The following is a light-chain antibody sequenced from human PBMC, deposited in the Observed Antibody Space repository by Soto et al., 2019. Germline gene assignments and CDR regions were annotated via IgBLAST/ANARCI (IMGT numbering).Light chain of an antibody. Sequence: QSALTQPPSASGSPGQSVTISCTGTSSDVGGYSSVAWFQHHPGKAPKLMIYEVSKRPSGVPNRFSGSKSGNTASLTISGLQAEDEADYYCCSYAGSSTFVFGTGTKVTVL. V-gene: IGLV2-23*02. J-gene: IGLJ1*01. CDR1: SSDVGGYSS. CDR2: EVS. CDR3: CSYAGSSTFV.